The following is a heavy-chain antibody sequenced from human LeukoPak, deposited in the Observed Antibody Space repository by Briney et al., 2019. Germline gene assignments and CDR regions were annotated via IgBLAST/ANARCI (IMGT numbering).Heavy chain of an antibody. Sequence: ASVKVFCKASGYTFTDYYIHLVRQVPGQGLEWMGWINPNSGDTKLAQKFQGWVTMTRDTSIGTAYLELSRLTSDDTAVYYCARDRGPQWWGSFDYWGQGTLVTVSS. CDR2: INPNSGDT. D-gene: IGHD3-16*01. V-gene: IGHV1-2*04. J-gene: IGHJ4*02. CDR3: ARDRGPQWWGSFDY. CDR1: GYTFTDYY.